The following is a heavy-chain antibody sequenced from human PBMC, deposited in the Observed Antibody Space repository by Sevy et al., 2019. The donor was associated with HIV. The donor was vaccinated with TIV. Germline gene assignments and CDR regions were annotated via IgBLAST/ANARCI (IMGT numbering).Heavy chain of an antibody. CDR1: GFTFSSYA. J-gene: IGHJ4*02. D-gene: IGHD1-26*01. CDR2: ISYDGSNK. CDR3: VSGSYYRIDY. Sequence: GGSLRLSCAASGFTFSSYAMHWARQAPGKGLEWVAVISYDGSNKYYADSVKGRFTISRDNSKNTLYLQMNSLRAEDTAVYYCVSGSYYRIDYWGQGTLVTVSS. V-gene: IGHV3-30*04.